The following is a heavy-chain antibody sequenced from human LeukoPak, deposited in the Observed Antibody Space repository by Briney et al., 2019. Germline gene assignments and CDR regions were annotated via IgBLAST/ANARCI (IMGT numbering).Heavy chain of an antibody. Sequence: QSGGSLRLSCAASGFTFSSYGMHWVRQAPGKGLEWVAVIWYDGSNKYYADSVKGRFTISRDNSKNTLYLQMNSLRAEDTAVYYCARVRVYSSSWYLDYWGQGTLVTVSS. CDR1: GFTFSSYG. J-gene: IGHJ4*02. CDR2: IWYDGSNK. D-gene: IGHD6-13*01. CDR3: ARVRVYSSSWYLDY. V-gene: IGHV3-33*01.